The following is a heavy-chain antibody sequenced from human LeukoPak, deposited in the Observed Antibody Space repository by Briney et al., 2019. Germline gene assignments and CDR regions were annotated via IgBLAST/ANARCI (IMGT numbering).Heavy chain of an antibody. CDR3: AREAPMVGDSFDI. CDR2: INPNGGGT. D-gene: IGHD3-10*02. CDR1: GYIFIDYQ. J-gene: IGHJ3*02. Sequence: ASVKVSCKTSGYIFIDYQLNWVRQAPGEGLEWMAWINPNGGGTKYAQKFQDRLTMTWDTSISTAYMELNTLTSDDTAVYYCAREAPMVGDSFDIWGHGTMATVSS. V-gene: IGHV1-2*02.